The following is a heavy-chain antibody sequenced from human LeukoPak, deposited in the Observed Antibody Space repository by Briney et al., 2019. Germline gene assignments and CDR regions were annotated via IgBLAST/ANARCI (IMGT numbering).Heavy chain of an antibody. CDR1: GFTFSSYG. CDR2: ISYDGSNK. D-gene: IGHD3-22*01. V-gene: IGHV3-30*18. J-gene: IGHJ4*02. CDR3: AKVWAYYYDSSGYGDQNFDY. Sequence: GGSLRLSCAASGFTFSSYGMHWVRQAPGKGLEWVAVISYDGSNKYYADSVKGRFTISRDNSKDTLYLQMNSLRAEDTAVYYCAKVWAYYYDSSGYGDQNFDYWGQGTLVTVSS.